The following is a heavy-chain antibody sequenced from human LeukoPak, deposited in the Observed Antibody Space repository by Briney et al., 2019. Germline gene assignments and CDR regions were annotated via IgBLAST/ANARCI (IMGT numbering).Heavy chain of an antibody. CDR2: ISSSGSTI. CDR1: GFTFSSYE. D-gene: IGHD3-16*01. Sequence: GGSLRLSCAASGFTFSSYEMNWVRQAPGKGLEGVSYISSSGSTISYADSVKGRFTISRDNAKTSLYLQMNSLRAEDTAVYYCARDPLYDYVWGTNDYWGQGTLVTVSS. V-gene: IGHV3-48*03. J-gene: IGHJ4*02. CDR3: ARDPLYDYVWGTNDY.